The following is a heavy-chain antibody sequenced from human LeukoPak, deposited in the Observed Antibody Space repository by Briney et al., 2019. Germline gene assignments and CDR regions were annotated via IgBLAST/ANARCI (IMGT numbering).Heavy chain of an antibody. J-gene: IGHJ6*03. V-gene: IGHV4-34*01. CDR3: AGGYYYYYYMDV. CDR1: GGSFSGYY. CDR2: INHSGST. Sequence: SETLSLTCAVYGGSFSGYYWSWIRQPPGKGLEWIGEINHSGSTNYNPSLKSRVTISVDTSKNQFSLKLSSVTAADTAVYYCAGGYYYYYYMDVWGKGTTVTVSS.